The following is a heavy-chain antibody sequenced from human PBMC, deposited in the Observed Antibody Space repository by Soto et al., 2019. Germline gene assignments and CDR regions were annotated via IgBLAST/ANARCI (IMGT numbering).Heavy chain of an antibody. J-gene: IGHJ6*02. CDR1: GYTFTSYG. CDR2: ISAYNGNT. D-gene: IGHD6-6*01. CDR3: ARDQASGSSSSTHYYYYGMDV. V-gene: IGHV1-18*04. Sequence: ASVKVSCKASGYTFTSYGISWVRQAPGQGLEWMGWISAYNGNTNYAQKLQGRVTMTTDTSTSTAYMELRSLRYDDTAVYYCARDQASGSSSSTHYYYYGMDVWGQGTTVTVSS.